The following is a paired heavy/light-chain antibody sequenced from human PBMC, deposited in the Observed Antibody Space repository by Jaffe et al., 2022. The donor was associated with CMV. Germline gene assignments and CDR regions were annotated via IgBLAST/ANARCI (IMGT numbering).Heavy chain of an antibody. V-gene: IGHV3-49*04. J-gene: IGHJ6*03. CDR3: ARYHFYSMDV. CDR1: GFTFGDYA. CDR2: IRSKINGGTP. Sequence: EVQLVESGGGLVQPGRSLTLSCTASGFTFGDYALSWVRQAPGKGLEWVGFIRSKINGGTPENAASVKGRFIISRDDSNSIAYLHMNSLKTEDTAMYYCARYHFYSMDVWGKGTTVTVSS. D-gene: IGHD2-2*01.
Light chain of an antibody. CDR2: DVS. V-gene: IGLV2-14*03. Sequence: QSALTQPASVSGSPGQSITISCTGTSSDVGDYNYVSWYQQHPGKAPTLIIYDVSNRPSGVSNRFSGSKSGNTASLTISGLQAEDEADYYCISYTSSSTLEVVFGGGTKLTVL. CDR3: ISYTSSSTLEVV. CDR1: SSDVGDYNY. J-gene: IGLJ2*01.